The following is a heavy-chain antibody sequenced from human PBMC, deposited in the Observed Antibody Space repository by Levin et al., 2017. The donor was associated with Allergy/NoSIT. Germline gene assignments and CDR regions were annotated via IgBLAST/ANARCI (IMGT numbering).Heavy chain of an antibody. D-gene: IGHD6-13*01. CDR3: AKFTMYSSSHHYLDV. V-gene: IGHV4-59*08. CDR1: GDSIHGPY. J-gene: IGHJ6*03. Sequence: SQTLSLPCTVSGDSIHGPYWSWIRQPPGKGLEYIGYVRYDGITNYNPSLKSRVTISVDTSKNQFSLKLSSVTAADTAMYYCAKFTMYSSSHHYLDVWGRGSTATVSS. CDR2: VRYDGIT.